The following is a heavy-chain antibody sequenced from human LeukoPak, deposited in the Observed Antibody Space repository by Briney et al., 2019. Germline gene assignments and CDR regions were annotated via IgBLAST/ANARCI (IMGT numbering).Heavy chain of an antibody. CDR3: ARDPVPNWNDVVYFDY. CDR2: ISSGGSFM. V-gene: IGHV3-21*01. D-gene: IGHD1-1*01. J-gene: IGHJ4*02. CDR1: GFTFSSYN. Sequence: PGGSLRPSCAASGFTFSSYNMNWVRQAPGKGLEWVSSISSGGSFMYYADSVKGRFTISRDNAKNSLYLQMNSLRAEDTAVYYCARDPVPNWNDVVYFDYWGQGTLVTVSS.